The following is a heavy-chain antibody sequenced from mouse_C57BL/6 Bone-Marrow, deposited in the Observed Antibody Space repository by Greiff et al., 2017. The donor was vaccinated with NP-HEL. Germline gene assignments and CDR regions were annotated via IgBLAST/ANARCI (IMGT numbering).Heavy chain of an antibody. CDR3: ARRSAQVHYAMDY. Sequence: EVQLQQSGPELVKPGASVKIPCKASGYTFTDYNMDWVKQSHGKSLEWIGDLNPNNGGTIYHQKFKGKATLTVDKSSSTAYMELRSLTSEDTAVYYCARRSAQVHYAMDYWGQGTSVTVSS. D-gene: IGHD3-2*02. J-gene: IGHJ4*01. CDR1: GYTFTDYN. V-gene: IGHV1-18*01. CDR2: LNPNNGGT.